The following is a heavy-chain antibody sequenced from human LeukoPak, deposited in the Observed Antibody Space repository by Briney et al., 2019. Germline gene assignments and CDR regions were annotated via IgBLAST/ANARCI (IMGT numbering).Heavy chain of an antibody. J-gene: IGHJ4*02. CDR2: IYYSGNT. CDR1: GGSISSYY. V-gene: IGHV4-59*01. D-gene: IGHD6-19*01. Sequence: SETLSLTRTVSGGSISSYYWSWIRQSPGKGLEWIGYIYYSGNTNYNPSLKSRVTISADTSKNQFSLKMTSVTAADTAVYHCARSFDKSVAGKYYFDYWGQGTLVTVSS. CDR3: ARSFDKSVAGKYYFDY.